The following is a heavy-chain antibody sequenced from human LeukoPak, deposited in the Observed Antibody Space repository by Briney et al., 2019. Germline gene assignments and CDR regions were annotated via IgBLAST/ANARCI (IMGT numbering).Heavy chain of an antibody. J-gene: IGHJ4*02. CDR2: VYYSGST. D-gene: IGHD3-10*01. V-gene: IGHV4-61*03. CDR3: ASASSYGSGSYLFDY. CDR1: GGSVSSGSHY. Sequence: SETLSLTCPVSGGSVSSGSHYWSWIRQPPGKGLEWIGHVYYSGSTSYNPSLKGRVTISVDTSKNHFSLELHSVTAADTAVYYCASASSYGSGSYLFDYWGQGTLVTVSS.